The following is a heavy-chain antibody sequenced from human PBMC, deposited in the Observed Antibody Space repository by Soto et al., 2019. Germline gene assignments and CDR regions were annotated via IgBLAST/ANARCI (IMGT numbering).Heavy chain of an antibody. CDR2: IIPIFGTA. CDR3: ARIVPAAMCDNWFDA. V-gene: IGHV1-69*01. J-gene: IGHJ5*02. Sequence: QVQLVQSGAEVKKPGSSVKVSCKASGGTFSSYAISWVRQAPGRGLEWMGGIIPIFGTANYAQKFQGRVTITADASTSTAYMELSSLRSEYTAVYSCARIVPAAMCDNWFDAWGQGTLVTVSS. D-gene: IGHD2-2*01. CDR1: GGTFSSYA.